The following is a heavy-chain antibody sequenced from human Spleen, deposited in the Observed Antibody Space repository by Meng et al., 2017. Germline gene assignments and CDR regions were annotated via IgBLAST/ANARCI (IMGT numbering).Heavy chain of an antibody. D-gene: IGHD3-10*01. Sequence: SVKVSCKASGYTLTSYAINWLRQAPGQGLEWMGGIIPIFGTANYAQKFQGRVTITTDESTSTAYMELSSLRSEDTAVYYCARDLWFGELFNHDAFDIWGQGKMVTVSS. CDR3: ARDLWFGELFNHDAFDI. CDR2: IIPIFGTA. CDR1: GYTLTSYA. J-gene: IGHJ3*02. V-gene: IGHV1-69*05.